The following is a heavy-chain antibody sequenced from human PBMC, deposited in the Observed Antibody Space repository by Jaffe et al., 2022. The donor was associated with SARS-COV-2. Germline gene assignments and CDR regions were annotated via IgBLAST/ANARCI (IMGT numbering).Heavy chain of an antibody. CDR3: AREMGYAGVNNNYYYGMDV. V-gene: IGHV3-48*02. J-gene: IGHJ6*02. Sequence: EVQLVESGGGLVQPGGSLRLSCTASGFTFSSYNMNWVRQAPGKGLEWVSYISSSSRTIYYADSVKGRFTISRDNAKNSLYLQMNSLRDEDTAVYYCAREMGYAGVNNNYYYGMDVWGQGTTVIVSS. CDR1: GFTFSSYN. D-gene: IGHD1-1*01. CDR2: ISSSSRTI.